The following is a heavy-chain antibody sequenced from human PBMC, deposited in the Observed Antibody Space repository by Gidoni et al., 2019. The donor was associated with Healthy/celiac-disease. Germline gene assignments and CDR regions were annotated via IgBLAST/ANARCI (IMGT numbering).Heavy chain of an antibody. V-gene: IGHV3-21*01. Sequence: EVQLVESGGGLVKHRGSLRLSCAASGLSFSSYSMNWVRQAPGKGLEWVLYISSSSSYIYYAASRKGRFTISRDNAKNSRYLQMNSLRAEDTAVYYCARDHGSGSPPYYFDYWGQGTLVTVSS. D-gene: IGHD3-10*01. CDR3: ARDHGSGSPPYYFDY. CDR1: GLSFSSYS. CDR2: ISSSSSYI. J-gene: IGHJ4*02.